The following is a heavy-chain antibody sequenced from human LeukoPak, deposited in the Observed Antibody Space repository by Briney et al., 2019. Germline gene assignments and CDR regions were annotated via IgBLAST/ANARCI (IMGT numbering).Heavy chain of an antibody. Sequence: SETLSLTCTVSGGSISSHYWSWIPQPPGKGLEWIGYIYYSGSTNYNPSLKSRVTISVDTSRNQFSLKLSSVTAADTAVYYCARGDYYGSGSSPHFDYWGQGTLVTVSS. V-gene: IGHV4-59*11. CDR3: ARGDYYGSGSSPHFDY. CDR2: IYYSGST. D-gene: IGHD3-10*01. CDR1: GGSISSHY. J-gene: IGHJ4*02.